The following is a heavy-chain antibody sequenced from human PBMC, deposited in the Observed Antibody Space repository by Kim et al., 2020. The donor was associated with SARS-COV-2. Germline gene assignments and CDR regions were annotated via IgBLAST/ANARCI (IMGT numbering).Heavy chain of an antibody. CDR3: ARDGQLAIAVAGSYFDY. CDR2: INPSGGST. D-gene: IGHD6-19*01. CDR1: GYTFTSYY. J-gene: IGHJ4*02. Sequence: ASVKVSCKASGYTFTSYYMHWVRQAPGQGLEWMGIINPSGGSTSYAQKFQGRVTMTRDTSTSTVYMELSSLRSEDTAVYYCARDGQLAIAVAGSYFDYWGQGTLVTVSS. V-gene: IGHV1-46*01.